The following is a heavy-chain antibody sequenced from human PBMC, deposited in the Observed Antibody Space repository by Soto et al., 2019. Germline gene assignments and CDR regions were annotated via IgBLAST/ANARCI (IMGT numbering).Heavy chain of an antibody. D-gene: IGHD3-3*01. CDR1: VFSIAINYY. V-gene: IGHV4-38-2*01. J-gene: IGHJ4*02. CDR3: ARTGTYSAFWNGDY. Sequence: SETLSVACAFAVFSIAINYYGGWIRQPPGKGLEWIGSIWHSGSTYFNPSLKSRVAMSLDTAKNQFSLRLSSVTAADTAGYYRARTGTYSAFWNGDYWGQGTMVTVSS. CDR2: IWHSGST.